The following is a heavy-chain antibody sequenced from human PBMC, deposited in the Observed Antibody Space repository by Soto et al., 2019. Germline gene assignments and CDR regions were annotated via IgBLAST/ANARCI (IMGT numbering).Heavy chain of an antibody. CDR3: ARVQAAAGTPWFDP. CDR1: GYTFTSYG. Sequence: QVQLVQSGAEVKKPGASVKVSCKASGYTFTSYGISWVRQAPGQGLEWMGWISAYNGNTNYAQKLQGRVTXXTXTXXSTAYMELRSLRSDDTAVYYCARVQAAAGTPWFDPWGQGTLVTVSS. J-gene: IGHJ5*02. D-gene: IGHD6-13*01. V-gene: IGHV1-18*01. CDR2: ISAYNGNT.